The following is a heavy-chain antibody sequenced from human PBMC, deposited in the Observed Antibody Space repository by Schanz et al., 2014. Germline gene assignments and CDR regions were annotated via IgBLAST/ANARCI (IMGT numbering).Heavy chain of an antibody. CDR1: GFIFTGYF. Sequence: QVQLVQSGAEVKKPGDSVTVSCKVSGFIFTGYFIHWIRQAPGQGLEWMGRFNPGNGGANFAEKCQGRVAMTSDTSISTAYMELSRLRSDDTAVYYCARVTLYCRGGSCPFDYWGQGTLVTVSS. D-gene: IGHD2-15*01. CDR2: FNPGNGGA. CDR3: ARVTLYCRGGSCPFDY. V-gene: IGHV1-2*06. J-gene: IGHJ4*02.